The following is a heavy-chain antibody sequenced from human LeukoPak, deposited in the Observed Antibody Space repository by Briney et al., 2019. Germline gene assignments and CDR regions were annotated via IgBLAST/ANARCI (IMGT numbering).Heavy chain of an antibody. D-gene: IGHD6-19*01. Sequence: ASVKVSCKASGYTFTDFLMHWGRQAPGQGLEWLGWINPKSGDTDYAQTFQGRVTMSRDTSISTAYMELSRLRSDDTAIYYCARGHRDSGGWYHVDYWGKGTLVTVSS. CDR3: ARGHRDSGGWYHVDY. CDR2: INPKSGDT. CDR1: GYTFTDFL. V-gene: IGHV1-2*02. J-gene: IGHJ4*02.